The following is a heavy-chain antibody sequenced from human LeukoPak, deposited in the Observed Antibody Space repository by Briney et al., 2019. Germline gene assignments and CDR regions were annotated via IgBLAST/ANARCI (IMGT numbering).Heavy chain of an antibody. CDR3: TRGGAAAGFDF. D-gene: IGHD6-13*01. CDR1: GDSVSSNSAV. V-gene: IGHV6-1*01. J-gene: IGHJ4*02. CDR2: TYYRSRWYN. Sequence: SQTLSLTCAISGDSVSSNSAVWNWIRQSPSRGLEWLRRTYYRSRWYNDYAVSVKSRISVNPDTSKNQFSLQLNSVTPEDTAVYYCTRGGAAAGFDFWGQGTLVTVSS.